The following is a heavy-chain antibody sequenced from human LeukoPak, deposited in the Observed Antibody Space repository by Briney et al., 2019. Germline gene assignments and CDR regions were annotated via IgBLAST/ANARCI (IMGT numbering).Heavy chain of an antibody. D-gene: IGHD6-13*01. Sequence: GGSLRLSCVASGFTFSSYGMSWVRQAPGKGLAWVSGISGSGGSTCYADSVKGRFTISRDNSKNTLYLQMNSLGAEDTAIFYCARDNIVYSSSWYGGLDYWGQGTLATVSS. CDR1: GFTFSSYG. CDR3: ARDNIVYSSSWYGGLDY. J-gene: IGHJ4*02. CDR2: ISGSGGST. V-gene: IGHV3-23*01.